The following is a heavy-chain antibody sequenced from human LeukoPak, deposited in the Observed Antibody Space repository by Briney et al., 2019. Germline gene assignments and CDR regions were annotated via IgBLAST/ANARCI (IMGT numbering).Heavy chain of an antibody. D-gene: IGHD2-2*03. CDR1: GVSISSYY. CDR3: AREGGGYSRNNWFDP. V-gene: IGHV4-59*01. J-gene: IGHJ5*02. Sequence: PSETLSLTCTVSGVSISSYYWSWIRQPPGKGLDWIGYISYSGSTNYNPSLKSRVTISVDTSKNQFSLKLSSVTAADTAVYYCAREGGGYSRNNWFDPWGQGTLVTVSS. CDR2: ISYSGST.